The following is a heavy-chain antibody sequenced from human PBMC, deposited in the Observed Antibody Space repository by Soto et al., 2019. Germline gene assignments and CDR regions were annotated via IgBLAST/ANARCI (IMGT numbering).Heavy chain of an antibody. Sequence: EVRLLESGGGLVKPGGSLRLSCATSGLTFSNYAMSWVRQAPGGGLEWVSSMSGSSSTTYYADSVRGRFTISRDRSKNTLYLQMSSLRAEDTALYYCAKNQARELARVIDFWGQGTLVTVSS. CDR2: MSGSSSTT. D-gene: IGHD1-7*01. CDR1: GLTFSNYA. J-gene: IGHJ4*02. V-gene: IGHV3-23*01. CDR3: AKNQARELARVIDF.